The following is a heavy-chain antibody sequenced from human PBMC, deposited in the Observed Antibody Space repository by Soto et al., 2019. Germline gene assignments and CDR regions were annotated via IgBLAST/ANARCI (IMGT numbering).Heavy chain of an antibody. V-gene: IGHV3-30-3*01. J-gene: IGHJ4*02. CDR2: ISYDGSNK. D-gene: IGHD2-2*02. CDR3: ARDRLDVVVPAAILAY. CDR1: GFTFSSYA. Sequence: GGSLRLSCAASGFTFSSYAMHWVRQAPGKGLEWVAVISYDGSNKYYADSVKGRFTISRDNSRNTLYLQMNSLRAEDTAVYYCARDRLDVVVPAAILAYWGQGTLVTVSS.